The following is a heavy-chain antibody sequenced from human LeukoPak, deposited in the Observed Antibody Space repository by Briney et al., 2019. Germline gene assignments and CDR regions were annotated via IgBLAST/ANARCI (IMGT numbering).Heavy chain of an antibody. CDR2: IRSKANSYAS. CDR1: GFTFSGSA. D-gene: IGHD2-2*01. CDR3: TRLCSSTSCPIEY. J-gene: IGHJ4*02. V-gene: IGHV3-73*01. Sequence: PGGSLRLSCAASGFTFSGSAMHWVRQASGKGLEWVGRIRSKANSYASAYAASVKGRFTISRDDSKNTAYLQMNSVKTEDTAVYYCTRLCSSTSCPIEYWGQGTLVTVSS.